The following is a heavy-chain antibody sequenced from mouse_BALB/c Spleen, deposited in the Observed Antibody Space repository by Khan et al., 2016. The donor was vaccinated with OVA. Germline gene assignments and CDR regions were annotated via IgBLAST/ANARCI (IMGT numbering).Heavy chain of an antibody. V-gene: IGHV2-6-4*01. CDR3: ARAYYKYDGYYAMDY. D-gene: IGHD2-14*01. CDR2: IWGGGGT. J-gene: IGHJ4*01. Sequence: QVQLKESGPGLVAPSQSLSITCTVSGFSLSRYNIHWVRQPPGKGLEWLGMIWGGGGTDYTLTLKSRLSISKDNSKSQVFLKMNSLQTDDTAIYYCARAYYKYDGYYAMDYWGQGTSVTVSS. CDR1: GFSLSRYN.